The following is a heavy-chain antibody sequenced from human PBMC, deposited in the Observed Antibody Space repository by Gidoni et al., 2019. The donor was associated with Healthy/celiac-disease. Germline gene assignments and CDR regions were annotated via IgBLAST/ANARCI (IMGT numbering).Heavy chain of an antibody. CDR1: GFTFSSYA. CDR3: AKDRDYSTYYYYYGMDV. CDR2: ISGSGGST. J-gene: IGHJ6*02. V-gene: IGHV3-23*01. Sequence: VQRLESGGGLVQPGGSLRLSCAASGFTFSSYAMSWVRQAPGKGLGWVSAISGSGGSTYYADSVKGRFTISRDNSKNTLYLQMNSLRAEDTAVYYCAKDRDYSTYYYYYGMDVWGQGTTVTVSS. D-gene: IGHD4-4*01.